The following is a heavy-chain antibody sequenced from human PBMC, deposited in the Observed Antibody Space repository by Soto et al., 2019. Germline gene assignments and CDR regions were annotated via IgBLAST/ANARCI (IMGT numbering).Heavy chain of an antibody. J-gene: IGHJ4*02. V-gene: IGHV3-64*01. D-gene: IGHD3-10*01. Sequence: EVQLVESGGGLVQPGGSLRLSCAASGFTFSSYAMHWVRQAPGKGLEYVSGISSNGGSTYYANSVKGRFTISRDNSKTTRYLQMDSLRAEDMAVYYCASFLPRSNTMVRGVINWGPGTLVTVSS. CDR1: GFTFSSYA. CDR3: ASFLPRSNTMVRGVIN. CDR2: ISSNGGST.